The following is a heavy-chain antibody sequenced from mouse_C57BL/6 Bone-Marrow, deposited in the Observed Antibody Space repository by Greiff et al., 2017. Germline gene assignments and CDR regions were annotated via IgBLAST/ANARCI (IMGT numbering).Heavy chain of an antibody. Sequence: QVQLQQSGAELVKPGASVKISCKASGYAFSSYWMNWVKQRPGKGLEWIGQIYPGDGDTNYNGKFKGKATLTADKSSSTAYMQLSSLTSEDSAVYFCARGAPTLYIDCYAMDDWGQGTSVTVSS. CDR1: GYAFSSYW. CDR2: IYPGDGDT. D-gene: IGHD1-3*01. CDR3: ARGAPTLYIDCYAMDD. J-gene: IGHJ4*01. V-gene: IGHV1-80*01.